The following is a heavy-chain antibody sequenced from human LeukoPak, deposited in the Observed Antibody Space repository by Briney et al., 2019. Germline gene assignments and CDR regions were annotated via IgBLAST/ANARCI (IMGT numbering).Heavy chain of an antibody. CDR1: GGSIASGGYY. CDR2: IDYRGKT. CDR3: ARNPQYFFDR. Sequence: SETLSLTCTVSGGSIASGGYYWSWLRHHPWKGLEWIGYIDYRGKTYYNPSLESRLNISVDTSKNQFSLRLDSVTAADTAIYYCARNPQYFFDRWGPGILVRVSS. J-gene: IGHJ4*02. V-gene: IGHV4-31*03.